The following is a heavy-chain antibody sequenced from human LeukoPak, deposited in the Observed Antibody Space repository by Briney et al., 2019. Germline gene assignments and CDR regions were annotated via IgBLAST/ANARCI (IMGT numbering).Heavy chain of an antibody. Sequence: ESGPTLVNPTEILTLTCTLSGFSLSNGRRGVSWVRQRPGKALEWLAHIFSNDEKSYSTTLKSSLTISKDTSKSQVVLTMPNMEPVDIATYYCARFRYYYDSSSYYYLFDAFDIWGQGTMVTVSS. D-gene: IGHD3-22*01. CDR2: IFSNDEK. V-gene: IGHV2-26*01. CDR1: GFSLSNGRRG. CDR3: ARFRYYYDSSSYYYLFDAFDI. J-gene: IGHJ3*02.